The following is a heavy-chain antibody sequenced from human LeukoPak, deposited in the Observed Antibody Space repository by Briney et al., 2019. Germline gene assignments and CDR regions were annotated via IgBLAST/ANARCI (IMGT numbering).Heavy chain of an antibody. J-gene: IGHJ4*02. CDR3: ARHAKERRALVGAIDY. V-gene: IGHV4-39*01. CDR2: IYYSGST. Sequence: SETLSLTCTVSGGSISSSSYYWGRIRQPPGKGLEWIGSIYYSGSTYYNPSLKSRVTISVDTSKNQFSLKLSSVTAADTAVYYCARHAKERRALVGAIDYWGQGTLVTVSS. CDR1: GGSISSSSYY. D-gene: IGHD1-26*01.